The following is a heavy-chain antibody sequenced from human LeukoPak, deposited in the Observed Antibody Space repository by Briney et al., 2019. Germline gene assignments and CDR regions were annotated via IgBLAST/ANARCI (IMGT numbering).Heavy chain of an antibody. J-gene: IGHJ4*02. CDR3: ARAGEWLFLFDY. Sequence: PAETLSLTCTVSGGSIGSHHWSWIRQPPGKGLERIGYIYYSGSTNYNPSLKSRVTISVDTSKNQFSLKLSSVTAADAAVYYCARAGEWLFLFDYGGQGTLVTVSS. V-gene: IGHV4-59*11. CDR2: IYYSGST. D-gene: IGHD3-22*01. CDR1: GGSIGSHH.